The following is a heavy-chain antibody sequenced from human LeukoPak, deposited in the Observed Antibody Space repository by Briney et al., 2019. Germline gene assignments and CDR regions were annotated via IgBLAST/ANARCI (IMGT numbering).Heavy chain of an antibody. Sequence: GGSLRLSCAASGFTVSSNYMSWVRQAPGKGLEWVSVIYSGGSTYYADSVKGRFTISRDNSKNTLYLQMNSLRAEDTAVYYCARSPGSRVAAAGMVYWGQGTLVTVSS. CDR2: IYSGGST. V-gene: IGHV3-53*01. CDR1: GFTVSSNY. J-gene: IGHJ4*02. CDR3: ARSPGSRVAAAGMVY. D-gene: IGHD6-13*01.